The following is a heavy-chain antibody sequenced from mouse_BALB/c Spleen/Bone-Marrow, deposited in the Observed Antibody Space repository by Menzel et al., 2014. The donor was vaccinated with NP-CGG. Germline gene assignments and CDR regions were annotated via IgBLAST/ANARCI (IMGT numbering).Heavy chain of an antibody. V-gene: IGHV1-15*01. J-gene: IGHJ2*01. Sequence: VQLQQSGAELVRPGASVKLSCEALGYTFIDYEIHWVKQTPVHGLEWIGAIHPGSGGTAYNQKFKGKATLTAEKYSSTVYMELSSLTSEDFVVYYCERLRQLGLGTIDYWGQGTTLTVSS. D-gene: IGHD3-2*01. CDR2: IHPGSGGT. CDR1: GYTFIDYE. CDR3: ERLRQLGLGTIDY.